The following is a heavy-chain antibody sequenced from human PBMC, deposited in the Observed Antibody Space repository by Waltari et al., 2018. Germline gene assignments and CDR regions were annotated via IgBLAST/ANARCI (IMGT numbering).Heavy chain of an antibody. Sequence: EVQLVESGGGLIQPGGSLRLSCAASGFTVSDTYMNWVRQAPGKGLEWVSVIFSGRNTYYADSVKGRFTISRDNSKNMLYLQMNSLRAEDTALYYCARGQPATSCFFCVDVWGQGTTVTVSS. D-gene: IGHD2-2*01. CDR1: GFTVSDTY. J-gene: IGHJ6*02. V-gene: IGHV3-53*01. CDR3: ARGQPATSCFFCVDV. CDR2: IFSGRNT.